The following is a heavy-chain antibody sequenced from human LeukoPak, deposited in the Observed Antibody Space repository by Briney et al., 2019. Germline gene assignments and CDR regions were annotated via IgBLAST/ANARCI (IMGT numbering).Heavy chain of an antibody. CDR3: ARDFGLTGKVDY. CDR2: ISSNGGST. CDR1: GFTFSRYA. J-gene: IGHJ4*02. Sequence: GGSLRLSCAASGFTFSRYAMHWVRQAPGKGLESVSAISSNGGSTYYADSVKGRFTISRDNSKNTLYLQMGSLRAEDLAVYYCARDFGLTGKVDYWGQGTLVTVSS. D-gene: IGHD1-20*01. V-gene: IGHV3-64*02.